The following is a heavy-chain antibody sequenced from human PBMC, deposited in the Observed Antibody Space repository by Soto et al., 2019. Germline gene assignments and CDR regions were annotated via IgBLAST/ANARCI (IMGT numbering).Heavy chain of an antibody. D-gene: IGHD6-19*01. CDR2: IKSDGSST. Sequence: EVQLVESGGGLVQPGGSLRLSCAASGFTFSTYWMHWVRQGPGKGLVWVARIKSDGSSTSYADSVKGRFTISRDNAKNTLYLQMNSLRVEDTAVYHCARTNRGWSPNHWGQGTLVTVSS. V-gene: IGHV3-74*01. J-gene: IGHJ5*02. CDR1: GFTFSTYW. CDR3: ARTNRGWSPNH.